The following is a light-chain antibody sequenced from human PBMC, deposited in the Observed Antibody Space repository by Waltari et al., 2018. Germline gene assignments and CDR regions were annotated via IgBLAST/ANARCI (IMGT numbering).Light chain of an antibody. Sequence: QSVLTQPPPASGTPGQRVTIYCSGSSSNNGNYNGNRYQNLPGAAPKLLICLNNQRPSGVPDRFSASKSGTSASLAISVLQSEDEADYYCAAWDGSLNGVVFGGGTKLTVL. CDR3: AAWDGSLNGVV. CDR2: LNN. V-gene: IGLV1-44*01. J-gene: IGLJ2*01. CDR1: SSNNGNYN.